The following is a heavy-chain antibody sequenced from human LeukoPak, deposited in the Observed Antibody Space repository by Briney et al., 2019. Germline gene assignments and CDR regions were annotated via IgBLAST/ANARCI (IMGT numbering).Heavy chain of an antibody. J-gene: IGHJ4*02. V-gene: IGHV1-3*01. Sequence: ASVKVSCKASGYIFTDYAIHWVRQAPGQRLEWMGWINAGDGNTKYSQKFQGRVTITRDTSATTAYMELSSLRSEDTAVYYCSRDPRSGYQDCWGQGTLVTVSS. CDR3: SRDPRSGYQDC. CDR1: GYIFTDYA. CDR2: INAGDGNT. D-gene: IGHD3-22*01.